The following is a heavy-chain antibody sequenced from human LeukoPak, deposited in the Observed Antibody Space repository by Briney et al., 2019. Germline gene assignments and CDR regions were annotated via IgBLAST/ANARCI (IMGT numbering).Heavy chain of an antibody. CDR1: GNIFTGYY. V-gene: IGHV1-2*02. CDR3: ARSGFYHGLDL. J-gene: IGHJ6*02. Sequence: ASVKVSCKASGNIFTGYYIHWMRQAPGQGLEWMGWINANTGGTNYAQKFQDRVTMTSDTSIITVYMELSRLRSDDTALYYRARSGFYHGLDLWGQGTAVTVSS. CDR2: INANTGGT.